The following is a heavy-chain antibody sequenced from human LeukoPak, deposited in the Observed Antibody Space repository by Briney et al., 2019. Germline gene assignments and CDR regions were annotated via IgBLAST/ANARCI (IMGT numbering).Heavy chain of an antibody. Sequence: GGSLRLSCAASGFTFSSYAMSWVRQAPGKGLEWVSAISGSGGSTYYADSVKGRFTISRDNSKNTLYLQMNSLRAEDTAVYYCAKDSPYYDFWSGYSRFDYGGQGTLVTVS. CDR2: ISGSGGST. CDR3: AKDSPYYDFWSGYSRFDY. D-gene: IGHD3-3*01. CDR1: GFTFSSYA. V-gene: IGHV3-23*01. J-gene: IGHJ4*02.